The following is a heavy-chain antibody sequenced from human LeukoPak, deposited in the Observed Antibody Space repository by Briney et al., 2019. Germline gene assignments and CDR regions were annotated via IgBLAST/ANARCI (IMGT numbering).Heavy chain of an antibody. Sequence: ASVKVSCKASGYTLTGYYMHWVRQAPGQGLEWMGWINPNSGGTNYAQKFQGRVTMTRDTSISTAYMELSRLRSDDTAVYYCARAYCSGGSCHVANFDYWGQGTLVTVSS. D-gene: IGHD2-15*01. CDR2: INPNSGGT. CDR3: ARAYCSGGSCHVANFDY. J-gene: IGHJ4*02. CDR1: GYTLTGYY. V-gene: IGHV1-2*02.